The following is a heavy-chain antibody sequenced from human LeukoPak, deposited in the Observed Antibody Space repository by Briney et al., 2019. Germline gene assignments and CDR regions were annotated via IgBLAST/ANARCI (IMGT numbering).Heavy chain of an antibody. V-gene: IGHV4-34*01. CDR1: GGSFSGYY. J-gene: IGHJ6*02. CDR3: ATGTRTYSSSWYYYYGMDV. D-gene: IGHD6-13*01. Sequence: SETLSLTCAVYGGSFSGYYWSWIRQPPGKGLEWIGEINHSGSTNYNPSLKSRVTISVDTSKNQFSLKLSSVTAADTAVYYCATGTRTYSSSWYYYYGMDVWGQGTTVTVSS. CDR2: INHSGST.